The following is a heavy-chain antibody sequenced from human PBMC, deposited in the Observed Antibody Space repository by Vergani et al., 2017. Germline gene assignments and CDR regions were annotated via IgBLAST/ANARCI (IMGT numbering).Heavy chain of an antibody. V-gene: IGHV1-69*17. CDR2: IIPIFGIA. CDR1: GGTFSSYA. CDR3: ARGVRGVIMLTYYYDGMDV. J-gene: IGHJ6*02. D-gene: IGHD3-10*01. Sequence: QVHLVQSGAEVKKPGSSVKVSCKASGGTFSSYAISWVRQAPGQGLEWMGGIIPIFGIANYAQKFQGRVTITADKSTSTAYMELSSLRSEDTAVYYCARGVRGVIMLTYYYDGMDVWGQGTTVTVSS.